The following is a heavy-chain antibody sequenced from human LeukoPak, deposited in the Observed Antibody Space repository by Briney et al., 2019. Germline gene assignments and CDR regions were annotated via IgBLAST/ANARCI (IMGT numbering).Heavy chain of an antibody. CDR2: FDPEDGET. D-gene: IGHD4-23*01. CDR3: ATAPPTTVVTPTEYFQH. V-gene: IGHV1-24*01. CDR1: GYTLTELS. Sequence: ASVKVSRKVSGYTLTELSMHWVRQAPGKGLEWMGGFDPEDGETIYAQKFQGRVTMTEDTSTDTAYMELSSLRSEDTAVYYCATAPPTTVVTPTEYFQHWGQGTLVTVSS. J-gene: IGHJ1*01.